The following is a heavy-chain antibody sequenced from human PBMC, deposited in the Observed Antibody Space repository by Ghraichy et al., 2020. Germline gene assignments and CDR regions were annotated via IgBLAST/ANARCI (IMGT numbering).Heavy chain of an antibody. CDR1: GYTFTGYY. CDR3: ARTAVRGVGWFDP. Sequence: ASVKVSCKASGYTFTGYYMHWVRQAPGQGLEWMGWINPNSGGTNYAQKFQGRVTMTRDTSISTAYMELSRLRSDDTAVYYCARTAVRGVGWFDPWGQGTLVTVSS. CDR2: INPNSGGT. J-gene: IGHJ5*02. V-gene: IGHV1-2*02. D-gene: IGHD3-10*01.